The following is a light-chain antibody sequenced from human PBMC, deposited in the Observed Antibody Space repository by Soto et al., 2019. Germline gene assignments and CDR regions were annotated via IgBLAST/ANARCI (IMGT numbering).Light chain of an antibody. J-gene: IGKJ1*01. Sequence: EIVMTQSPATVSVSPGERATLSCGASQSVSSNLAWYQQKPGQAPRLLIYGASSRATGVPDRFSGSGSGTDFNLTISRLEPGDFAVYYCHQYGTSPRTLGQGTKVDIK. CDR3: HQYGTSPRT. CDR2: GAS. CDR1: QSVSSN. V-gene: IGKV3-20*01.